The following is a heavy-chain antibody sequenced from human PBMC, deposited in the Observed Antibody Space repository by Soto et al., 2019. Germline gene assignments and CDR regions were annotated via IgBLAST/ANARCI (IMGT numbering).Heavy chain of an antibody. CDR2: IVPVFGRP. J-gene: IGHJ5*02. CDR1: GGSFSNFG. CDR3: ATWTNSGATWFDP. D-gene: IGHD1-26*01. Sequence: GASVKVSCKASGGSFSNFGISWVRQAPGQGLEWMGGIVPVFGRPNYAQRFRGRLTITADESTSTGYMELISLRSDDTAVYYCATWTNSGATWFDPWGQGTLVTVSS. V-gene: IGHV1-69*13.